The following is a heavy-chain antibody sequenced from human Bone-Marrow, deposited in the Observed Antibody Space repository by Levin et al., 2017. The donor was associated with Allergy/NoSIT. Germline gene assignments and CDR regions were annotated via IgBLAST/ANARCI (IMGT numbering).Heavy chain of an antibody. V-gene: IGHV4-61*02. Sequence: PSETLSLTCTVSGGSISSGSYYWSWIRQPAGKGLEWIGRIYTSGSTNYNPSLKSRVTISVDTSKNQFSLKLSSVTAADTAVYYCARERYYYGSGSAWFDPWGQGTLVTVSS. CDR3: ARERYYYGSGSAWFDP. CDR1: GGSISSGSYY. D-gene: IGHD3-10*01. CDR2: IYTSGST. J-gene: IGHJ5*02.